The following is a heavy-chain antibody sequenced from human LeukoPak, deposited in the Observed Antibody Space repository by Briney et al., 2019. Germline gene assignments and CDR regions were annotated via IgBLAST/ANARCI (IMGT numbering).Heavy chain of an antibody. CDR2: ISAYNGNT. CDR1: GYTFTSYG. J-gene: IGHJ4*02. Sequence: ASVKVSCKASGYTFTSYGISWVRQAPGQGLEWMGWISAYNGNTNYAQKLQGRVIMTTDTSTSTAYMELRSLRSDDTAVYYCARVGGQQKEEIKDDYWGQGTLVTVSS. V-gene: IGHV1-18*01. CDR3: ARVGGQQKEEIKDDY. D-gene: IGHD5-24*01.